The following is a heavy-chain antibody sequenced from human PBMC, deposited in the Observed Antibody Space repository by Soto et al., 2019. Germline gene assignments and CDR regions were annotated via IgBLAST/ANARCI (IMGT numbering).Heavy chain of an antibody. Sequence: LRLSCAASGFTFNSYAMTWVRQAPGKGLEWVSAISYSGSSTYYADSVKGRFTISRDNSKNTLYLQMHSLRAEDTALYYCAKAGTSDWFPVGIPADYWGQGTLVTVSS. D-gene: IGHD3-9*01. CDR3: AKAGTSDWFPVGIPADY. J-gene: IGHJ4*02. CDR2: ISYSGSST. CDR1: GFTFNSYA. V-gene: IGHV3-23*01.